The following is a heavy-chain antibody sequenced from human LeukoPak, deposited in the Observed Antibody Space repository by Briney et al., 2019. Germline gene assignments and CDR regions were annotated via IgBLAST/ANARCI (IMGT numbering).Heavy chain of an antibody. CDR1: GFTFSTYA. CDR3: AKYGRSGYASGMDV. CDR2: INVSGGST. J-gene: IGHJ6*02. V-gene: IGHV3-23*01. D-gene: IGHD3-22*01. Sequence: PGRSLRLSCAASGFTFSTYAMTWVRQAPGKGLEWVSTINVSGGSTYYADSVKGRFTISRDNSKNTLYLQVNSLRTEDTAVYYCAKYGRSGYASGMDVWGQGTTVTVSS.